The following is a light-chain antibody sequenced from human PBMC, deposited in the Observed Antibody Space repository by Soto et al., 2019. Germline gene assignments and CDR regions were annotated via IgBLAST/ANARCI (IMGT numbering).Light chain of an antibody. J-gene: IGLJ2*01. Sequence: SYELTQPTSMSVSPGQTASITCSGDKLGDKFAFWYQQKPRQSPVLVIYQDTKRPSGIPERFSGSNSGNTATLTISGTQAMDEADYYCQAWASRNAVFGGGTKLTLL. V-gene: IGLV3-1*01. CDR2: QDT. CDR1: KLGDKF. CDR3: QAWASRNAV.